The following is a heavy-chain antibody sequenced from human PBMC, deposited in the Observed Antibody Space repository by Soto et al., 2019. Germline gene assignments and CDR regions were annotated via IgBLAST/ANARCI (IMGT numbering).Heavy chain of an antibody. CDR2: ISPTGEQR. V-gene: IGHV3-23*01. CDR3: AKRYGSGSYRDFNSYYGMDI. J-gene: IGHJ6*02. D-gene: IGHD3-10*01. CDR1: RFTFRNYG. Sequence: GGALRLSCAASRFTFRNYGMSWVRQGPGKGLEWVSGISPTGEQRFYVDSVKGRFFISRDNSQNTLSLEMSNLRADDTAVYYCAKRYGSGSYRDFNSYYGMDIWGQGTSVTVSS.